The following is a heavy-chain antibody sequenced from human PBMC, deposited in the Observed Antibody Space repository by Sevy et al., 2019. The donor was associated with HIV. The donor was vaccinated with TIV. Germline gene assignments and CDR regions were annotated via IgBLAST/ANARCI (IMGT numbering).Heavy chain of an antibody. D-gene: IGHD6-13*01. Sequence: GGYLRLSCAASGFTFSDHYMEWVRQAPGKGLEWVGRTRNKADSYTTEYAASVRGRFTISRDDSKNSLYLQMNSLKTEDTAVYYCANHAGIAAAGRVLDYWGQGTLVTVSS. J-gene: IGHJ4*02. V-gene: IGHV3-72*01. CDR2: TRNKADSYTT. CDR1: GFTFSDHY. CDR3: ANHAGIAAAGRVLDY.